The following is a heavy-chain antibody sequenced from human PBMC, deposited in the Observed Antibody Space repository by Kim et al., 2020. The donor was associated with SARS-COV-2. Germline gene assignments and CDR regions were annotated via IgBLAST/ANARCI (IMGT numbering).Heavy chain of an antibody. CDR2: IERSGRT. CDR1: SESFNAYY. CDR3: ARILXSWSTFYISYYYYGXXV. V-gene: IGHV4-34*01. D-gene: IGHD2-15*01. Sequence: SETLSLTCAVYSESFNAYYWGWIRQAPGKGLEWIGEIERSGRTNHNPALKSRVTMSVRTFRKQFSLKLTSXTAADTAVYYCARILXSWSTFYISYYYYGXXVWGQGXTVTVSS. J-gene: IGHJ6*02.